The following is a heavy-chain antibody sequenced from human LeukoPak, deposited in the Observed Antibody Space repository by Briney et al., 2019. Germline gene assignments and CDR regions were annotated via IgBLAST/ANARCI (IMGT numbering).Heavy chain of an antibody. J-gene: IGHJ4*02. CDR3: ARGVDY. Sequence: SESLSLTCAVYGGSFSGYYWSWIRQPPGKGLEWIGEINHSGSTNYNPSLKSRVTISVDTSKNQFSLKLSSVTAADTAVYYCARGVDYWGQGTLVTVSS. CDR2: INHSGST. CDR1: GGSFSGYY. V-gene: IGHV4-34*01.